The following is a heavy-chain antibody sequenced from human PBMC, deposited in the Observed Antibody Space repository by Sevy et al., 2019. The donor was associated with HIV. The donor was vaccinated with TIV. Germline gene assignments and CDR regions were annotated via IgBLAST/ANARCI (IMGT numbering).Heavy chain of an antibody. D-gene: IGHD2-15*01. CDR1: GFTFSSYG. Sequence: RGSLRLSCAASGFTFSSYGMHWVRQAPGKGLEWVAVISYDGSNKYYADSVKGRFTISRDNSKNTLYLQMNSLRAEDTAVYYCAKARVGYCSGGSCYSVYDWFDPWGQGTLVTVSS. V-gene: IGHV3-30*18. J-gene: IGHJ5*02. CDR3: AKARVGYCSGGSCYSVYDWFDP. CDR2: ISYDGSNK.